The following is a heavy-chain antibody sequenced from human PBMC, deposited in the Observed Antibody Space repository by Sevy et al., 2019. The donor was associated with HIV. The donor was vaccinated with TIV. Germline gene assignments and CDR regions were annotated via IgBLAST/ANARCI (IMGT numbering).Heavy chain of an antibody. CDR3: ARGTQGYCSGGSCDYYFDY. D-gene: IGHD2-15*01. CDR2: IKQDGSEK. J-gene: IGHJ4*02. CDR1: GFTFSSYW. V-gene: IGHV3-7*03. Sequence: GGSLRLSCAASGFTFSSYWMSWVRQAPGKGLEWVANIKQDGSEKYYVDSVKGRFTISRDNAKNSLYLQMNSLRAEDTAMYYCARGTQGYCSGGSCDYYFDYWGQGTLVTVSS.